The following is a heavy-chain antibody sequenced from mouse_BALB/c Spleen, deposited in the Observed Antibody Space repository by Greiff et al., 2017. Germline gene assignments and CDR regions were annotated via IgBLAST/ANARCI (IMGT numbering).Heavy chain of an antibody. J-gene: IGHJ3*01. CDR3: AKGDGYSFAY. D-gene: IGHD2-3*01. CDR1: GYSFTGYY. V-gene: IGHV1S34*01. CDR2: ISCYNGAT. Sequence: LVKTGASVKISCKASGYSFTGYYMHWVKQSHGKSLEWIGYISCYNGATSYNQKFKGKATFTVDTSSSTAYMQFNSLTSEDSAVYYCAKGDGYSFAYWGQGTLVTVSA.